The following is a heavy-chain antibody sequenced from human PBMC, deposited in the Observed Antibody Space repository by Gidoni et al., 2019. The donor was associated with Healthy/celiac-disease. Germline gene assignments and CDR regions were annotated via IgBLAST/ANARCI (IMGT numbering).Heavy chain of an antibody. D-gene: IGHD6-19*01. CDR3: AKKGGWYPDNYYYHYYMDV. V-gene: IGHV3-23*04. Sequence: EVQLVESGGGLVQPGGSLRLSCAASGFTFSSYALSWVRQAPGKGREWVSAISGSGGSTYYADSVKGRFTISRDNSKNTLYLQMNSLRAEDTAVYYCAKKGGWYPDNYYYHYYMDVWGKGTTVTVSS. CDR1: GFTFSSYA. CDR2: ISGSGGST. J-gene: IGHJ6*03.